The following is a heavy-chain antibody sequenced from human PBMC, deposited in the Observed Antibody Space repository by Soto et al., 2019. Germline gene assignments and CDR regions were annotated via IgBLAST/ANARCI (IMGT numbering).Heavy chain of an antibody. J-gene: IGHJ4*02. CDR1: GFTFSSYG. CDR2: ISYDGSNK. D-gene: IGHD1-1*01. V-gene: IGHV3-30*18. CDR3: AKDKVESTTPYFDY. Sequence: QVQLVESGGGVVQPGRSLRLSCAASGFTFSSYGMHWVRQAPGKGLEWVAVISYDGSNKYYADSVKGRFTISRDNSKNPLYLQMNSLRAEDTAVYYCAKDKVESTTPYFDYWGQGTLVTVSS.